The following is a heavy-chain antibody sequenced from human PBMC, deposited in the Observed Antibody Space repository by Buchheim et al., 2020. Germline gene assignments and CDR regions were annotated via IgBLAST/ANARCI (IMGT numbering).Heavy chain of an antibody. Sequence: EVQLVESGGGLVQPGGSLRLSCAASGFTFSSYWMSWVRQAPGKGREWVANIKQDGSEKYYVDSVKGRFTISRDNAKNSLYLQMNSLRAEDTAVYYCARTNPGYSSGWYVFGHYYGMDVWGQGTT. D-gene: IGHD6-19*01. CDR3: ARTNPGYSSGWYVFGHYYGMDV. CDR2: IKQDGSEK. CDR1: GFTFSSYW. J-gene: IGHJ6*02. V-gene: IGHV3-7*03.